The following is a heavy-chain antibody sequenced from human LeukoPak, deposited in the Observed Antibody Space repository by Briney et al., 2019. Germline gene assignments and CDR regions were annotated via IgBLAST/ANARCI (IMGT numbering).Heavy chain of an antibody. D-gene: IGHD3-10*01. Sequence: GGSLRLSCAASGFTFSSYAMSWVRQAPGKGLEWVSAISGSGGSTYYADSVKGRFTISRDNSKNTLYLQMSSLRAEDTAVYYCAKEPYDYGSGSYYFYWGQGTLVTVSS. V-gene: IGHV3-23*01. CDR2: ISGSGGST. J-gene: IGHJ4*02. CDR3: AKEPYDYGSGSYYFY. CDR1: GFTFSSYA.